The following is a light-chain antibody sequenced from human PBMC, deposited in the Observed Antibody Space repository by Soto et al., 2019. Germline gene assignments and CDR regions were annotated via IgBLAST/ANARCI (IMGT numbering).Light chain of an antibody. Sequence: DIQMTQSPSTLSASVGDRVTITCRASQSISSWLAWYQQKPGKAPKLLIYKASSLESGVPSRFSGSGSGTEITLTISNLQPDDFATYYFQQYNSYPRTFGQGTKVEIK. CDR1: QSISSW. J-gene: IGKJ1*01. CDR3: QQYNSYPRT. V-gene: IGKV1-5*03. CDR2: KAS.